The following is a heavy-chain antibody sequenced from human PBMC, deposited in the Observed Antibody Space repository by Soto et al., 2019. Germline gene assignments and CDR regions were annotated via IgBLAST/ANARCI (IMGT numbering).Heavy chain of an antibody. Sequence: SETLSLTCSVSGYSIRSGYYWGWVRQALGKGLEWLGSVYHNGIMFHNPSFQSRVTISVDTSKNQFSLNLRSVTAADTAVYYCAALWFGELAFNYWGHGILVTVSS. V-gene: IGHV4-38-2*02. CDR2: VYHNGIM. J-gene: IGHJ4*01. D-gene: IGHD3-10*01. CDR1: GYSIRSGYY. CDR3: AALWFGELAFNY.